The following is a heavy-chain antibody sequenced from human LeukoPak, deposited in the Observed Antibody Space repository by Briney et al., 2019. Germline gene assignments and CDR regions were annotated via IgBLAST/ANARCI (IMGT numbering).Heavy chain of an antibody. J-gene: IGHJ3*02. CDR1: GFTFSSYG. V-gene: IGHV3-33*06. CDR2: IWYDGSNK. Sequence: GGSLRLSCAASGFTFSSYGMHWVRQAPGKGLEWGAVIWYDGSNKYYADSVKGRFTISRDNSKNTLYLQMNSLRAEDTAVYYCAKDWDGHYYGCDACDIWGQGTMVTVSS. CDR3: AKDWDGHYYGCDACDI. D-gene: IGHD3-10*01.